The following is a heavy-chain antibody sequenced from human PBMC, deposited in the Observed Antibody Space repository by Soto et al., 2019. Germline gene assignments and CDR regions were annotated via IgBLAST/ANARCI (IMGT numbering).Heavy chain of an antibody. J-gene: IGHJ6*02. CDR2: FDPEDGET. CDR1: GYTVTELS. Sequence: ASVKVSCKVSGYTVTELSMHWVLQAPGKGLEWMGGFDPEDGETIYAQKFQGRVTMNEDTSTDTAYMELSSLRSEDTAVYYCATDLGNIAAAGTGFYYYGMDVWGQGTTVTVSS. D-gene: IGHD6-13*01. V-gene: IGHV1-24*01. CDR3: ATDLGNIAAAGTGFYYYGMDV.